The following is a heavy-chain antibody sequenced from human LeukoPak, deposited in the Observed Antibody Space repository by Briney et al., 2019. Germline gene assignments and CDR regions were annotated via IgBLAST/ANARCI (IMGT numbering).Heavy chain of an antibody. D-gene: IGHD3-10*01. CDR3: ANVAFYYTSWTYI. J-gene: IGHJ4*02. CDR2: INSDGSST. V-gene: IGHV3-74*01. CDR1: GFSFSNYW. Sequence: GGSLRLSCAASGFSFSNYWMHWVRQAPGKGLVWVSRINSDGSSTTYADSVRGRFTISRDNSKNTLYLQMNSLRDEDTAKYSCANVAFYYTSWTYIWGQGTLVTVSS.